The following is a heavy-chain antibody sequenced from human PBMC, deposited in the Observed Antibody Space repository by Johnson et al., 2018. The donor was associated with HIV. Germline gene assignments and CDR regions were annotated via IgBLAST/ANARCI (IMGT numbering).Heavy chain of an antibody. D-gene: IGHD2-15*01. Sequence: VQLVESGGGSVQPGGSLRLSCAASGFTFSSYDMHWVRQATGKGLEWVSAIGTAGDTYYPGSVKGRSTISRENAKNSLYLQMNSLRAGDTAVYYCARGPGYCSGDTCSDTHDLGDAFDIWGQGTMVTVSS. CDR2: IGTAGDT. V-gene: IGHV3-13*01. J-gene: IGHJ3*02. CDR3: ARGPGYCSGDTCSDTHDLGDAFDI. CDR1: GFTFSSYD.